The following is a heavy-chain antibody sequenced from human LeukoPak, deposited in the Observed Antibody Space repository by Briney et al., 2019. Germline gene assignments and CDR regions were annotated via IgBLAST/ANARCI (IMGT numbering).Heavy chain of an antibody. J-gene: IGHJ4*02. CDR2: IYYSGST. D-gene: IGHD6-13*01. Sequence: PSETLSLTRTVSGGSISSYYWSWIRQPLGKGLEWIGYIYYSGSTNYNPSLKSRVTISVDTSKNQFSLKLSSVTAADTAVYYCAAIAAAGTEWGQGTLVTVSS. CDR1: GGSISSYY. V-gene: IGHV4-59*01. CDR3: AAIAAAGTE.